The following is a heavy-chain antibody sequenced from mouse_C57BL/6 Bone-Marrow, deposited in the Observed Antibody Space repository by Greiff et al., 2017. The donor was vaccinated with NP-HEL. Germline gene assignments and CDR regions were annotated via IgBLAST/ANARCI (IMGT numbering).Heavy chain of an antibody. CDR1: GFNIKDDY. CDR2: IDPENGDT. J-gene: IGHJ4*01. Sequence: EVQLQQSGAELVRPGASVKLSCTASGFNIKDDYMHWVKQRPEQGLEWIGWIDPENGDTEYASKFQGKATITADTSSNTAYLQLSSLTSEDTAVYYCTTPLIEEMGSMDYWGQGTSVTVSS. CDR3: TTPLIEEMGSMDY. D-gene: IGHD2-12*01. V-gene: IGHV14-4*01.